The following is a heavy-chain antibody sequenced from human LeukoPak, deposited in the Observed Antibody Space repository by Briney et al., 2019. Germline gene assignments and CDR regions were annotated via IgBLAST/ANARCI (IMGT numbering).Heavy chain of an antibody. CDR2: ISWNSGSI. D-gene: IGHD3-9*01. CDR1: GFTFYDYA. J-gene: IGHJ3*02. V-gene: IGHV3-9*01. CDR3: AKGTNYDILTGSLGAFDI. Sequence: PGRSLRLSCAASGFTFYDYAMHWVRQAPGKGLEWVSGISWNSGSIGYADSVKGRFTISRDNAKNSLYLQMNSLRAEDTALYYCAKGTNYDILTGSLGAFDIWGQGTMVTVSS.